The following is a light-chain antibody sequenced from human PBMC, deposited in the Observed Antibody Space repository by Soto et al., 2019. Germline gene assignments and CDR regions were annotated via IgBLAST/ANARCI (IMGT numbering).Light chain of an antibody. CDR2: EVS. CDR3: SSYAGRNNLV. V-gene: IGLV2-8*01. J-gene: IGLJ2*01. CDR1: SSDVGGYNY. Sequence: QSALTQPPSASGSPGQSVTISCTGTSSDVGGYNYVSWYQQHPGKAPELMIYEVSKRPSGVTDRFSGSKSANTASLTVSGVQDEDEDDYYCSSYAGRNNLVFGGGTKLTVL.